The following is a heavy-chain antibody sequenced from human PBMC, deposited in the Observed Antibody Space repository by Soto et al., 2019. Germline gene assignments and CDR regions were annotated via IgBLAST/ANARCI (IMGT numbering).Heavy chain of an antibody. CDR3: ASHGITGTWVYYYGMDV. CDR2: IIPIFGTA. CDR1: GGTFSSYA. V-gene: IGHV1-69*12. Sequence: QVQLVQSGAEVKKPGSSVKVSCKASGGTFSSYAISWVRQAPGQGLEWMGGIIPIFGTANYAQKFQGRVTITADESKRKGHMGVGRLGSGDTAVYYCASHGITGTWVYYYGMDVWGQGTTVTVSS. J-gene: IGHJ6*02. D-gene: IGHD1-7*01.